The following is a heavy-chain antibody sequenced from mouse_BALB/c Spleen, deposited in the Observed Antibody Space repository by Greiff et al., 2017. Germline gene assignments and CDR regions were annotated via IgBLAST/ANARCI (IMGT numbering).Heavy chain of an antibody. Sequence: VQLHQSGPELVKPGASVKMSCKASGYTFTSYYIHWVKQRPGQGLEWIGWIYPGDGSTKYNEKFKGKTTLTADKSSSTAYMLLSSLTSEDSAIYFCARNRYYYGSPYAMDYWGQGTSVTVSS. CDR1: GYTFTSYY. D-gene: IGHD1-1*01. CDR2: IYPGDGST. CDR3: ARNRYYYGSPYAMDY. V-gene: IGHV1S56*01. J-gene: IGHJ4*01.